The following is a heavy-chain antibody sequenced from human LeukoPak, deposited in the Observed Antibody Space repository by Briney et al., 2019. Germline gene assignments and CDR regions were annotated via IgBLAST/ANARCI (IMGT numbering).Heavy chain of an antibody. V-gene: IGHV3-23*01. D-gene: IGHD6-25*01. CDR2: ISGSGRNT. J-gene: IGHJ3*01. CDR3: ARDEIPSGT. CDR1: GFIFNNYA. Sequence: GGTLRLSCAASGFIFNNYALSWVRQTPGKGLEWVSAISGSGRNTYYADSVKGRFTISRDNSRSTVDLQMNSLRVEDTGIYYCARDEIPSGTWGQGTMVIVSS.